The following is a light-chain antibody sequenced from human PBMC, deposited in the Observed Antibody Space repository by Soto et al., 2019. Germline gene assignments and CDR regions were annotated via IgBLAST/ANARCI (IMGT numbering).Light chain of an antibody. CDR3: SSYTSSNIMI. CDR2: DVS. Sequence: QSALTQPASVSGSPGQSITISCTGTSSDVGAYNYVSWYQQHPAKAPKVMIYDVSNRPSGVSNRFSGSKSGNTASLTISGLQAEDEADYYCSSYTSSNIMIFGGGTKLTVL. V-gene: IGLV2-14*03. CDR1: SSDVGAYNY. J-gene: IGLJ2*01.